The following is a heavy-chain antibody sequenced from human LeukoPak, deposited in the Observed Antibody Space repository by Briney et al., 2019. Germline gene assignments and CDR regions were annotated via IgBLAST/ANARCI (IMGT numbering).Heavy chain of an antibody. J-gene: IGHJ4*02. V-gene: IGHV1-18*01. CDR2: ISAYNANI. D-gene: IGHD2-21*01. Sequence: ASVKVSCKASGYTFTTYGISWVRQAPGQGLEWMGWISAYNANINYAQKLQGRVTMTTDTSTSTAYMELRSLRSDDTAVYYCARGIRPVFPDYWGQGTLVTVSS. CDR3: ARGIRPVFPDY. CDR1: GYTFTTYG.